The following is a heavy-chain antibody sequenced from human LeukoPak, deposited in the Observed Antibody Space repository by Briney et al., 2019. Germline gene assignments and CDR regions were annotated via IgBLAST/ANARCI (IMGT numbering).Heavy chain of an antibody. V-gene: IGHV4-30-4*08. Sequence: SETLSLTCTVSGGSISSGDYYWSWIRQPPGKGLEWIGYIYYGGSTYYNPSLKSRVTISVDTSKNQFSLKLSSVTAADTAVYYCARGNYYDSSGLDYWGQGTLVTVSS. CDR2: IYYGGST. D-gene: IGHD3-22*01. CDR3: ARGNYYDSSGLDY. J-gene: IGHJ4*02. CDR1: GGSISSGDYY.